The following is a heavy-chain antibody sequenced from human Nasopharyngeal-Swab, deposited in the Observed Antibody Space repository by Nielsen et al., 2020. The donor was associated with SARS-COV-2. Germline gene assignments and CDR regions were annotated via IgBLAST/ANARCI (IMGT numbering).Heavy chain of an antibody. CDR1: GFTFSAYA. CDR3: ARASRGLSVFDR. D-gene: IGHD3-10*01. V-gene: IGHV3-23*01. J-gene: IGHJ4*02. Sequence: GGSLRLSCAVSGFTFSAYALSWVRQAPGKGLEWVSGISVSGGNTYYADSVAGRFTISRDNSNSRLFLQINSLRAEDTAVYYCARASRGLSVFDRWGQGTLVTVSS. CDR2: ISVSGGNT.